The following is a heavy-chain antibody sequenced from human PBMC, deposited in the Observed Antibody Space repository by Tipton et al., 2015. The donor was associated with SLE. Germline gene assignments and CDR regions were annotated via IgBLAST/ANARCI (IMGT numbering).Heavy chain of an antibody. V-gene: IGHV4-39*07. CDR1: GGSISSTSYY. D-gene: IGHD5-12*01. J-gene: IGHJ4*02. CDR3: ARRHYSGPFDS. Sequence: LRLPCTVSGGSISSTSYYWGWIRQPPGKGLEWIGTVYYSGSTYYNPSLKSRVTISVDTSKNQFSLNLSSVTAADTAVYYCARRHYSGPFDSWGQGTLVTVSS. CDR2: VYYSGST.